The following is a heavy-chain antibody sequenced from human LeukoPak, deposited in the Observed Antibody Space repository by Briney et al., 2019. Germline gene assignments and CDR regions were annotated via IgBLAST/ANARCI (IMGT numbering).Heavy chain of an antibody. Sequence: PGGSLRLSCAASGFTFSTYWMHWVRQAPGKGLVWVSRIHKDGSSITYADSVNGRFIISRDNVKNTLLLQMNSLRVEDTAVYYCARAQYLADDVFDIWGQGTVVTVSS. CDR2: IHKDGSSI. J-gene: IGHJ3*02. CDR1: GFTFSTYW. D-gene: IGHD2-2*01. CDR3: ARAQYLADDVFDI. V-gene: IGHV3-74*01.